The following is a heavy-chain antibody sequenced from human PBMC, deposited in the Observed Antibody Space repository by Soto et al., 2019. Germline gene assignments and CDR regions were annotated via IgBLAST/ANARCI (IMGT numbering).Heavy chain of an antibody. J-gene: IGHJ5*01. D-gene: IGHD2-8*01. CDR3: ATHNSTNKNWIDS. CDR2: SSSYGGNE. Sequence: PGVPMRVSCTAAESNINNYNIHWVSKNPGKGLEWVALSSSYGGNEYYADSVKGRSTISRDNSKNTLFLQMNGLKSEDTAVYYCATHNSTNKNWIDSWGQGTLVTVSS. CDR1: ESNINNYN. V-gene: IGHV3-30-3*01.